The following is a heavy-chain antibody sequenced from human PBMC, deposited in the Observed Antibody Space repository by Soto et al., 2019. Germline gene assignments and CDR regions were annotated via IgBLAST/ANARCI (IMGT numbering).Heavy chain of an antibody. J-gene: IGHJ4*02. D-gene: IGHD6-19*01. CDR1: GFTFDDYA. Sequence: GGSLRLSCAASGFTFDDYAMHWVRQAPGKGLEWVSGISWNSGSIGYADSVKGRFTISRDNAKNSLYLQMNSLRAEDTALYYCAKDRDGWYIPTQYFDYWGQGTLVTVSS. V-gene: IGHV3-9*01. CDR3: AKDRDGWYIPTQYFDY. CDR2: ISWNSGSI.